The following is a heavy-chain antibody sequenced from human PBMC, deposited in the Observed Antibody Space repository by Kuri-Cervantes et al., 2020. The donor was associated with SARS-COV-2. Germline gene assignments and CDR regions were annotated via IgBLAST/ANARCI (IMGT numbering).Heavy chain of an antibody. CDR3: AKDSAACPDWYFDL. V-gene: IGHV3-30*02. J-gene: IGHJ2*01. D-gene: IGHD6-6*01. Sequence: GGSLRLSCAASGFTFSSYGMHWVRQAPGKGLEWVAFIRYDGSNKYYADSVKGRFTISRDNSENTLYLQMNSLRAEDTAVYYCAKDSAACPDWYFDLWGRGTLVTVSS. CDR1: GFTFSSYG. CDR2: IRYDGSNK.